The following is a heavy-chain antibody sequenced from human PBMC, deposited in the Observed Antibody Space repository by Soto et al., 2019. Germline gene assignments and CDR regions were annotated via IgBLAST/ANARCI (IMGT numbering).Heavy chain of an antibody. CDR2: ISYDGSNK. V-gene: IGHV3-30*18. CDR3: AKAKDHDFWSGYYWSDGRDV. J-gene: IGHJ6*02. D-gene: IGHD3-3*01. CDR1: GFTFSSYG. Sequence: QVQLVESGGGVVQPGRSLRLSCAASGFTFSSYGMHWVRQAPGKGLEWVAVISYDGSNKYYADSVKGRFTISRDNSKNTLYLQMNSLRAEDTAVYYCAKAKDHDFWSGYYWSDGRDVWGQGTTVTVSS.